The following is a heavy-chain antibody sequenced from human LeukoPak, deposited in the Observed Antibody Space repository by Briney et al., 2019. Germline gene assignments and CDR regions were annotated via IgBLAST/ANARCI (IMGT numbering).Heavy chain of an antibody. CDR2: ISSSSSYI. D-gene: IGHD1-14*01. V-gene: IGHV3-21*01. CDR3: ARSLKSGTRNPFDP. CDR1: GFTFSSYS. J-gene: IGHJ5*02. Sequence: GGSLRLSCAASGFTFSSYSMNWVRQAPGKGLEWVSSISSSSSYIYYADSVKGRFTISRDSAKNSLYLQMNSLRAEDTAVYYCARSLKSGTRNPFDPWGQGTLVTVSS.